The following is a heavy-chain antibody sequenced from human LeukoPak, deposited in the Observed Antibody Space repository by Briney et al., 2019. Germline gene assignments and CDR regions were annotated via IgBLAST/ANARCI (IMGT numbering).Heavy chain of an antibody. CDR2: LYYTGST. Sequence: SETLSLTCTVSGGSISSSRYYWGWIRQPPGKGLEWIGTLYYTGSTYYNPSLESRVTISVDTSENQLSLKLTSVTAADTAVYYCARNLAGHFGGFYFDYWGQGTLVTVSS. CDR1: GGSISSSRYY. J-gene: IGHJ4*02. V-gene: IGHV4-39*07. D-gene: IGHD2-21*01. CDR3: ARNLAGHFGGFYFDY.